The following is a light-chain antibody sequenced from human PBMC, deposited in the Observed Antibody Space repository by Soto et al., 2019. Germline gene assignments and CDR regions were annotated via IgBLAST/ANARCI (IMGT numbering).Light chain of an antibody. V-gene: IGLV2-14*01. J-gene: IGLJ1*01. CDR2: DVS. Sequence: QSVLTQPASVSGSPGQSITISCTGTSSDVGGYNYVSWYQQHPGKAPKLMIYDVSNRPSGVSNRFSGSKSGDTASLTISGLQADDEAASYCSSYTSSSTSYVFGTGAKVTVL. CDR1: SSDVGGYNY. CDR3: SSYTSSSTSYV.